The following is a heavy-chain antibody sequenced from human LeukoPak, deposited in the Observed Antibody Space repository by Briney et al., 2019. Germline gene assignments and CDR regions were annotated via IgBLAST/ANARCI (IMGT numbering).Heavy chain of an antibody. Sequence: SETLSLTCTVSGGSISSYYWSWIRQPPGKGLEWIGYIYYSGSTNYNPSLKSRVTKSVDTSKNQFSLKLSSVTAADTAVYYCARGPPFLEWLFDNHGMDVWGQGTTVTVSS. CDR2: IYYSGST. CDR3: ARGPPFLEWLFDNHGMDV. V-gene: IGHV4-59*01. D-gene: IGHD3-3*01. CDR1: GGSISSYY. J-gene: IGHJ6*02.